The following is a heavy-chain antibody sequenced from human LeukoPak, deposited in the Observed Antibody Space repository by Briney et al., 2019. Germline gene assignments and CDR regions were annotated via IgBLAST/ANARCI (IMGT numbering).Heavy chain of an antibody. Sequence: GGSLRLSCAASGFTFSSYSMNWVRQAPGKGLEWVSSISSSSSYIYYADSVKGRFTISRDNAKNSLYLPMNSLRAEDTAVYYCAREEQLVPFRFDPWGQGTLVTVSS. D-gene: IGHD6-6*01. V-gene: IGHV3-21*01. CDR1: GFTFSSYS. CDR2: ISSSSSYI. CDR3: AREEQLVPFRFDP. J-gene: IGHJ5*02.